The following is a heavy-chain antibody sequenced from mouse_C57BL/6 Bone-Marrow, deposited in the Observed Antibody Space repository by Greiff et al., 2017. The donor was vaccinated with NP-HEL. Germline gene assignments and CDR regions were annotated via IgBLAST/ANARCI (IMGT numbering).Heavy chain of an antibody. V-gene: IGHV1-58*01. J-gene: IGHJ2*01. CDR3: AFITTVVEGGYYFDY. CDR2: IYIGNGYT. CDR1: GYTFTSYG. Sequence: EVKLQESGAELVRPGSSVKMSCKTSGYTFTSYGINWVKQRPGQGLEWIGYIYIGNGYTEYNEKFKGKATLTSDTSSSTAYMQLSSLTSEDSAIYFCAFITTVVEGGYYFDYWGQGTTRTVSS. D-gene: IGHD1-1*01.